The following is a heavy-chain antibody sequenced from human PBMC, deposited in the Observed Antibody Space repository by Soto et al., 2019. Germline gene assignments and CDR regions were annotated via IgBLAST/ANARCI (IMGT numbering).Heavy chain of an antibody. CDR2: LGSSSLTI. Sequence: EVQLVESGGGLLEPGGSLRLSSAASGFTFSSYSMNWVRQAPGKGLEWISYLGSSSLTIYYADSVKGRFTISRDNAKNSLYLQMNSLRAEDTAVYYCERAGFYGTHDYWGQGTLVTVSS. CDR1: GFTFSSYS. D-gene: IGHD4-17*01. CDR3: ERAGFYGTHDY. V-gene: IGHV3-48*01. J-gene: IGHJ4*02.